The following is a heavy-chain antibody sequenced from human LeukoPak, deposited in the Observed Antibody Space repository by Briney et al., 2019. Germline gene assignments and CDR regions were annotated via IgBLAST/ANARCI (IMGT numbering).Heavy chain of an antibody. V-gene: IGHV1-69*06. Sequence: GSSVKVSCKASGGTFSSYAISWVRQAPGQGLEWMGGIIPIFGTANYAQKFQGRVTITADKSTSTAYMELSSLRSDDTAVYYCARITIFGVAPDYWGQGTLVTVSS. CDR3: ARITIFGVAPDY. CDR2: IIPIFGTA. D-gene: IGHD3-3*01. J-gene: IGHJ4*02. CDR1: GGTFSSYA.